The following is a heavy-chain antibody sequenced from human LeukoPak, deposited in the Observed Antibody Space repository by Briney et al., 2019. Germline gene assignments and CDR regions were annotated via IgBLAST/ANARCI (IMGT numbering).Heavy chain of an antibody. V-gene: IGHV4-4*07. Sequence: SETLSLTCTVSGGSISSYYWSWIRQPAGKGLEWIGRIYTSGSTNYNPSLKSRVTMSVDTSKNQFSLKLSSVTAADTAVYYCARAVPTSIAARRCNWFYPWGQGTLVTVSS. D-gene: IGHD6-6*01. J-gene: IGHJ5*02. CDR2: IYTSGST. CDR3: ARAVPTSIAARRCNWFYP. CDR1: GGSISSYY.